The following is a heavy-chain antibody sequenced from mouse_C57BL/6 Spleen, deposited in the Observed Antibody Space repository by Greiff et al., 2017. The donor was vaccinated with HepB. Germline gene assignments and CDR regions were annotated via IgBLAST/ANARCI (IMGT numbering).Heavy chain of an antibody. D-gene: IGHD3-2*02. CDR2: IYPGSGNT. CDR3: AREAQATDAMDY. Sequence: QVQLKESGAELVRPGASVKLSCKASGYTFTDYYINWVKQRPGQGPEWIARIYPGSGNTYYNEKFKGKATLTAEKSSSTAYTQLSSLTSEDSAVYFCAREAQATDAMDYWGQGTSVTVSS. V-gene: IGHV1-76*01. CDR1: GYTFTDYY. J-gene: IGHJ4*01.